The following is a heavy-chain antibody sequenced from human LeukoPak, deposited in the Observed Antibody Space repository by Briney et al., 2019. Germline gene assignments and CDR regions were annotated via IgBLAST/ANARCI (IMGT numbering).Heavy chain of an antibody. V-gene: IGHV4-4*02. CDR2: IYHSGST. CDR1: GGSISSSNW. D-gene: IGHD6-19*01. CDR3: ARVIAVAGMSRTGFDY. Sequence: SGTLSLTCAVSGGSISSSNWWSWVRQPPGKGLEWIGEIYHSGSTNYNPSLKSRVTISVDKSKNQFSLKLSSVTAADTAVYYCARVIAVAGMSRTGFDYWGQGTLVTVSS. J-gene: IGHJ4*02.